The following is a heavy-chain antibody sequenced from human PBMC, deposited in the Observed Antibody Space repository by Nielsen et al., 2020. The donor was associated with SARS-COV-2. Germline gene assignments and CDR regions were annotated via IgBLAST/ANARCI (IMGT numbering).Heavy chain of an antibody. V-gene: IGHV3-23*01. J-gene: IGHJ6*03. CDR3: AKDVVLMVYAIPHYYYMDV. D-gene: IGHD2-8*01. CDR2: ISGSGGST. Sequence: WIRQPPGKGLEWVSAISGSGGSTYYADSVKGRFTISRDNSKNTLYLQMNSLRAEDTAVYYCAKDVVLMVYAIPHYYYMDVWGKGTTVTVSS.